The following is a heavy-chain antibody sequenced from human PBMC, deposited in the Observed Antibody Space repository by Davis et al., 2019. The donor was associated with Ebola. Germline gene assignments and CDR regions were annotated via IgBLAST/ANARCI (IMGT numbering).Heavy chain of an antibody. Sequence: PGGSLRLSCAASGFTFSRDWMYWVRQAPGKGLVSVSRIKSDGSSTNYADSVKGRFTVSRDNAKNTLYLQMNSLRAEDTAVYYCARVGYGDSWRWLDPWGQGTLVTVSS. CDR2: IKSDGSST. CDR1: GFTFSRDW. D-gene: IGHD4-17*01. V-gene: IGHV3-74*01. J-gene: IGHJ5*02. CDR3: ARVGYGDSWRWLDP.